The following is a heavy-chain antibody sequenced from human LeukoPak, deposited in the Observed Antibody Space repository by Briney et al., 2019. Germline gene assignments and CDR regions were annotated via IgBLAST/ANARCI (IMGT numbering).Heavy chain of an antibody. CDR3: ARVGGDYSDAFDI. Sequence: SETLSLTCTVSGGSISSYYWSWIRQPPGKGLEWLGYIYYSGSTNYNPPLKSRVTISVDTSKNQFSLKLSSVTAADTAVYYCARVGGDYSDAFDIWGQGTMVTASS. D-gene: IGHD4-17*01. J-gene: IGHJ3*02. CDR1: GGSISSYY. CDR2: IYYSGST. V-gene: IGHV4-59*01.